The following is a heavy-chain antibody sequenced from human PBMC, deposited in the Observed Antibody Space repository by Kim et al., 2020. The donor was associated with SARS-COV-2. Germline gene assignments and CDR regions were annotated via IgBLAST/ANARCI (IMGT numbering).Heavy chain of an antibody. J-gene: IGHJ4*02. D-gene: IGHD6-13*01. V-gene: IGHV4-39*01. CDR2: T. Sequence: TYYNPSLKSRVTISVDTSKNQFSLKLSSVTAADTAVYYCALAAAGTPFDYWGQGTLVTVTS. CDR3: ALAAAGTPFDY.